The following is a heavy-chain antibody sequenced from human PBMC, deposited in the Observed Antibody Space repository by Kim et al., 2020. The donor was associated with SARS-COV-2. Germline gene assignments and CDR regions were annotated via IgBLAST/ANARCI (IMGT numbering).Heavy chain of an antibody. V-gene: IGHV3-23*01. CDR2: IRDSGSST. CDR1: GFTFSSYA. CDR3: ARCTYYYYAMDV. D-gene: IGHD2-8*01. J-gene: IGHJ6*02. Sequence: GGSLRLSCAASGFTFSSYAMSWVRQAPGKGLEWVSGIRDSGSSTYYADSVKGRFSISRDNSKNTLYLQMNSLRAEDTAVYYCARCTYYYYAMDVWGLGTTVTVSS.